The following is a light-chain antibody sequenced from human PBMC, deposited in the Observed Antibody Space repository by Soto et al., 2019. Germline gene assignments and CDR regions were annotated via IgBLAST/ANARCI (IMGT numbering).Light chain of an antibody. CDR2: RNH. Sequence: QSVLTQSPSASGTPGQRVTISCSGSRSNIGTYTVNWYQQLPGTAPTLLIYRNHQRPSGVPDRFSGSKSGTSASLAISGPHSEDEADYYCAAWDDSLRAVVFGGGTKVTVL. CDR3: AAWDDSLRAVV. V-gene: IGLV1-44*01. CDR1: RSNIGTYT. J-gene: IGLJ2*01.